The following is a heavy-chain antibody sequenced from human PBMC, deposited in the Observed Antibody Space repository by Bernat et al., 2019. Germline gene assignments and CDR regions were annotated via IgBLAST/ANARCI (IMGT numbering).Heavy chain of an antibody. V-gene: IGHV4-31*03. D-gene: IGHD2-2*01. CDR3: ARERHIVVVPASSELYYFDY. Sequence: QVQLQESGPGLVKPSQTLSLTCTVSGGSISSGGYYWSWIRQHPGKGLEWIGYIYYSGSTYYNPSLKSRVTKSVDKLKNQFSLKLSAVTAADTAVYYCARERHIVVVPASSELYYFDYWGQGTLVTVSS. CDR2: IYYSGST. J-gene: IGHJ4*02. CDR1: GGSISSGGYY.